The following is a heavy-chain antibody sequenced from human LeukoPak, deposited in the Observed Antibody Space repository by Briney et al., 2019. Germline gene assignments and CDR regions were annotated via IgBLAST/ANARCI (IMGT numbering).Heavy chain of an antibody. V-gene: IGHV1-69*04. CDR3: AREQRYYDILTGYFGY. J-gene: IGHJ4*02. CDR2: IIPILGIA. D-gene: IGHD3-9*01. CDR1: GGTFSSYA. Sequence: SVKVSCKASGGTFSSYAISWVRQAPGQGLGWMGRIIPILGIANYAQKFQGRVTITADKSTSTAYMELSSLRSEDTAVYYCAREQRYYDILTGYFGYWGQGTLVTVSS.